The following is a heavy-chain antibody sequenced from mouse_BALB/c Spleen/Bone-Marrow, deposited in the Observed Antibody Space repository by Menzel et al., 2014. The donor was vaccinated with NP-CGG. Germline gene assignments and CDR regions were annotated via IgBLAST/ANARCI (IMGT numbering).Heavy chain of an antibody. V-gene: IGHV1-19*01. CDR3: ARGGYRDY. CDR2: VNPYNGGT. CDR1: GYTFTDYY. D-gene: IGHD2-2*01. J-gene: IGHJ2*01. Sequence: EVQLQQSGPELVKPGASVKMSCKASGYTFTDYYMDWVKQSHGESFEWIGRVNPYNGGTSYNQKFKGKATLTVDKSSTTAYMELNSLTTEDSAGYFCARGGYRDYWGQGTTLTVSS.